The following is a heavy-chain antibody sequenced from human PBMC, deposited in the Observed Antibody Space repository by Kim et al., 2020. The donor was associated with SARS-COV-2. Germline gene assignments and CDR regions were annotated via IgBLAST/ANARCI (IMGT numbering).Heavy chain of an antibody. D-gene: IGHD3-16*02. J-gene: IGHJ4*02. V-gene: IGHV4-31*03. Sequence: SETLSLTCTVSGGSISSVGYYWSWICQHPGKGLEWIGYIYYSGSTYYNPSLKRRVTITVDTSKNQFSLKLSSVTAADTAVYYCARATMITFGGVIDHFDYWGQGTLVTVSS. CDR1: GGSISSVGYY. CDR2: IYYSGST. CDR3: ARATMITFGGVIDHFDY.